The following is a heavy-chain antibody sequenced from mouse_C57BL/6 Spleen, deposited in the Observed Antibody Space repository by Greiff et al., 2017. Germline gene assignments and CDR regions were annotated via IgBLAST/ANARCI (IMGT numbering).Heavy chain of an antibody. CDR1: GYTFTSYW. V-gene: IGHV1-55*01. D-gene: IGHD2-1*01. J-gene: IGHJ4*01. CDR3: ARRYYGNPYAMDY. CDR2: IYPGSGST. Sequence: QVQLKQPGAELVKPGASVKMSCKASGYTFTSYWITWVKQRPGQGLEWIGDIYPGSGSTNYNEKFKSKATLTVDTSSSTAYMQLSSLTSEDSAVYYCARRYYGNPYAMDYWGQGTSVTVSS.